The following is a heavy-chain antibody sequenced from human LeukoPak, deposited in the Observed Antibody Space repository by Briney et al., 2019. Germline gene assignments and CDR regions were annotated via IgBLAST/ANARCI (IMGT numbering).Heavy chain of an antibody. CDR2: INHSGST. Sequence: SETLSLTCAVYGGSFSGYYWSWIRQPPGKGLEWIGEINHSGSTNYNPSLKSRVTISVDTSKNQFSLKLSSVTAADTAVCYCARRPYSSSWYVWFDPWGQGTLVTVSS. V-gene: IGHV4-34*01. D-gene: IGHD6-13*01. J-gene: IGHJ5*02. CDR1: GGSFSGYY. CDR3: ARRPYSSSWYVWFDP.